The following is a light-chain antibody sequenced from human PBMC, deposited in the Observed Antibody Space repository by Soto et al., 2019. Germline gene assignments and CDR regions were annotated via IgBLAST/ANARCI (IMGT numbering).Light chain of an antibody. J-gene: IGKJ3*01. Sequence: EIVLTQSPATLYLSPRVRATLCCRASQRVSSSLAWYQQKPGQAPRLLIYDASNRATVITARFSGSGSGKDFTLTISSLETEDFAVYYCQQRSNWPPEVTLGPGTKVDI. V-gene: IGKV3-11*01. CDR3: QQRSNWPPEVT. CDR2: DAS. CDR1: QRVSSS.